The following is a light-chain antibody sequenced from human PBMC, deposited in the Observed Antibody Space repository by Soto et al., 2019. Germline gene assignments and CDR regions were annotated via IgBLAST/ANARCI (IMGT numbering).Light chain of an antibody. V-gene: IGLV2-8*01. CDR2: EVA. CDR1: SSYLGVYTD. Sequence: QSVLTQPPSASGSPGQAVTIPCPGTSSYLGVYTDVSWYQQQPGNAPKLMIYEVAKRPSGVPDRFSGSKSGNTASLTVSGLQAEDETDYYCSSYVGGNNYVFGTGTKVTVL. CDR3: SSYVGGNNYV. J-gene: IGLJ1*01.